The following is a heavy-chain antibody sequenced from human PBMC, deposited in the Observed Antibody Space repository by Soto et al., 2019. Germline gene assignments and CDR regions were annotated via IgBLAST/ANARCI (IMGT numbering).Heavy chain of an antibody. CDR2: IYYSGST. CDR3: ARQDKAAFNAFDI. CDR1: GGSISSSSYY. Sequence: SETLSLTCTVSGGSISSSSYYWGWIRQPPGKGLEWIGSIYYSGSTYYNPSLKSRVTISVDTSKNQFSLKLSSVTAADTAVYYCARQDKAAFNAFDIWGQGTMVTVSS. V-gene: IGHV4-39*01. J-gene: IGHJ3*02. D-gene: IGHD5-18*01.